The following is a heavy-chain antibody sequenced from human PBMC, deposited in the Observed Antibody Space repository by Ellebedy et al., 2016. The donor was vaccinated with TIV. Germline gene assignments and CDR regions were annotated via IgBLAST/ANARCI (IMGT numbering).Heavy chain of an antibody. CDR1: GFTFSSYG. V-gene: IGHV3-30*18. D-gene: IGHD6-19*01. J-gene: IGHJ4*02. Sequence: GGSLRLSXAASGFTFSSYGMHWVRQAPGKGLEWVAVISYDGSNKYYADSVKGRFTISRDNSKNTLYLQMNSLRAEDTAVYYCAKDFSGWFDYFDYWGQGTLVTVSS. CDR3: AKDFSGWFDYFDY. CDR2: ISYDGSNK.